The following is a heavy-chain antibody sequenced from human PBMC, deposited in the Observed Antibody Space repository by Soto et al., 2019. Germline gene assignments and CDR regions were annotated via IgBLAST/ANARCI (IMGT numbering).Heavy chain of an antibody. CDR1: GYTFTSYY. CDR2: INPSGGST. D-gene: IGHD2-15*01. Sequence: ASVKVSCKASGYTFTSYYMHWVRQAPGQGLEWMGIINPSGGSTSYAQKFQGRVTMTRDTSTSTVYMELSSLRSEDTAVYYCARVYCSGGSCFSIDYWGQGTLVTVSS. J-gene: IGHJ4*02. V-gene: IGHV1-46*03. CDR3: ARVYCSGGSCFSIDY.